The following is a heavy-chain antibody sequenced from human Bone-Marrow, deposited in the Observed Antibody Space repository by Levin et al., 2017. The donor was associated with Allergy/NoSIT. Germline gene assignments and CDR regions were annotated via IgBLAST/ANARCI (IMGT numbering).Heavy chain of an antibody. Sequence: SQTLSLTCTISGGSIDTSYWTWIRQTPGGGLEWLGDILPSGSTKYNPSLTSRLTISLGTSKNQFSLQLTAVTAADTAVYFCARDSSAHPHCCFAVDVWGQGTAVTVSS. CDR3: ARDSSAHPHCCFAVDV. CDR1: GGSIDTSY. J-gene: IGHJ6*02. CDR2: ILPSGST. V-gene: IGHV4-4*08. D-gene: IGHD3-22*01.